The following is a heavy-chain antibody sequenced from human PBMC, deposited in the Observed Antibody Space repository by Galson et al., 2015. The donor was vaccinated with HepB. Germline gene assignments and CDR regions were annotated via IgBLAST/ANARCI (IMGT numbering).Heavy chain of an antibody. D-gene: IGHD1-26*01. CDR3: ARGLGHWYFDL. J-gene: IGHJ2*01. CDR1: GITFSSYG. V-gene: IGHV3-33*01. Sequence: SLRLSCAASGITFSSYGMHWVRRAPGKGLEWVADIWYDGSSEYYADSVKGRFTISRDNSKNTLYLQMNSLRTEDTAVYYCARGLGHWYFDLWGRGTLVTVFS. CDR2: IWYDGSSE.